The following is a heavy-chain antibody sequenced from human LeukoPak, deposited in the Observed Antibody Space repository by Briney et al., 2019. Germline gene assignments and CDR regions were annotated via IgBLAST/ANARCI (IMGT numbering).Heavy chain of an antibody. CDR3: AREGYCRDDTCLSYDAFDI. CDR1: GFAFSSFE. D-gene: IGHD2-15*01. J-gene: IGHJ3*02. Sequence: GGSLRLSCAASGFAFSSFEMNWVRQAPAKGLEWVSYISSRATNIYYADCVKGRFTISRDNAKNSLYLQMNSLRAEDTAVYYCAREGYCRDDTCLSYDAFDIWGQGTMVTVSS. V-gene: IGHV3-48*03. CDR2: ISSRATNI.